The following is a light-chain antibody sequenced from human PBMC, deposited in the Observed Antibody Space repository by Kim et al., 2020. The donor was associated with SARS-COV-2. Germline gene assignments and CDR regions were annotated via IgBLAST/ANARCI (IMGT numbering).Light chain of an antibody. CDR1: QSVLYSSNNKNY. CDR2: WAS. V-gene: IGKV4-1*01. Sequence: DIVMTQSPDSLAVSLGERATINCKSSQSVLYSSNNKNYLAWYQQKPGQPPKLLIYWASTRESGVPDRFSGSGSGTDFTLTISSLQAEDGAVYYCQQYYSTPPAFGQGNKVDLK. CDR3: QQYYSTPPA. J-gene: IGKJ1*01.